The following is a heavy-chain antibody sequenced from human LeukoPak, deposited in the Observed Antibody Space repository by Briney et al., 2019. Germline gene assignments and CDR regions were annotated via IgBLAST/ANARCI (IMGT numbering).Heavy chain of an antibody. CDR1: GGSFSGYY. Sequence: SETLSLTCAVYGGSFSGYYLSWIRQPPGKGLEWIGEINHSGSTNYNPSLKSRLTMSLDTSKNHFSLSLSSVTAADTAVDYCARRLRDYSRSSGGMDVWGQGTTVTVSS. CDR3: ARRLRDYSRSSGGMDV. V-gene: IGHV4-34*01. J-gene: IGHJ6*02. D-gene: IGHD6-6*01. CDR2: INHSGST.